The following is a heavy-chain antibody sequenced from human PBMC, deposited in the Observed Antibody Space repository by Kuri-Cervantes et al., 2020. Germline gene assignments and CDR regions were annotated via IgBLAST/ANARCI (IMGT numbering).Heavy chain of an antibody. J-gene: IGHJ4*02. CDR3: ALGSGWSFDY. D-gene: IGHD6-19*01. V-gene: IGHV4-59*12. CDR2: IYYSGST. CDR1: GGSTSSYY. Sequence: SETLSLTCTVSGGSTSSYYWSWIRRLPGKGLEWIGYIYYSGSTNYNPSLKSRITISVDTSKNQFSLKLSSVTAADTAVYYFALGSGWSFDYWGQGTLVTVSS.